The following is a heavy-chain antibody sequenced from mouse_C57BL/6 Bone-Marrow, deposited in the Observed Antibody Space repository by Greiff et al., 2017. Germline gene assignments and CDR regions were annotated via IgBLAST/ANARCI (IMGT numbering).Heavy chain of an antibody. CDR1: GFTFSDYY. Sequence: EVQVVESGGGLVQPGGSLKLSCAASGFTFSDYYMYWVRQTPEKRLEWVAYISNGGGSTYYPDTVKGRFTISRDNAKNTLYLQMSRLKSEDTAMYYCARPERYYYGSSYYYAMDYWSQGTSVTVSS. CDR3: ARPERYYYGSSYYYAMDY. CDR2: ISNGGGST. J-gene: IGHJ4*01. D-gene: IGHD1-1*01. V-gene: IGHV5-12*01.